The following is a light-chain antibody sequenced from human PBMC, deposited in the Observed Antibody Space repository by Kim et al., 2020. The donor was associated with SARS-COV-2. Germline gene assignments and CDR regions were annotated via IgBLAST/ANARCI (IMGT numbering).Light chain of an antibody. Sequence: AIQLTQSPSSLSASVGDRVTITCRASQGISSALAWYQQKPGKAPKLLIYDVSSLESGVPSRFSGSGSGTDFTLTISSLQPEDFATYYCQQSLTFGGGTKVDIK. CDR1: QGISSA. CDR3: QQSLT. J-gene: IGKJ4*01. CDR2: DVS. V-gene: IGKV1-13*02.